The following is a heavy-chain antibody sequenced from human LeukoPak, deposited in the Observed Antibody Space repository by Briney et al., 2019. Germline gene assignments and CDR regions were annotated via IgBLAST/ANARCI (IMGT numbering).Heavy chain of an antibody. Sequence: SETLSLTCTVSGYSISSGYYWGWIRQPPGKGLEWIGSIYHSGSTYYNPSLKSRVTISVDTSKNQFSLKLSSVTAADTAVYYCARSPGQGSRDAFDIWGQGTMVTVSS. D-gene: IGHD3-10*01. CDR2: IYHSGST. CDR3: ARSPGQGSRDAFDI. J-gene: IGHJ3*02. CDR1: GYSISSGYY. V-gene: IGHV4-38-2*02.